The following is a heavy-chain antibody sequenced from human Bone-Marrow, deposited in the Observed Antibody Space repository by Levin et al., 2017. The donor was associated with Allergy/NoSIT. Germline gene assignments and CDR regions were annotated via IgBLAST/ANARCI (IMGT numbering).Heavy chain of an antibody. Sequence: GGSLRLSCAASGFTFSSYSMNWVRQAPGKGLEWVSYISSSSSTIYYADSVKGRFTISRDNAKNSLYLQMNSLRAEDTAVYYCARENTMVRGTFDYWGQGTLVTVSS. CDR1: GFTFSSYS. V-gene: IGHV3-48*01. CDR3: ARENTMVRGTFDY. J-gene: IGHJ4*02. CDR2: ISSSSSTI. D-gene: IGHD3-10*01.